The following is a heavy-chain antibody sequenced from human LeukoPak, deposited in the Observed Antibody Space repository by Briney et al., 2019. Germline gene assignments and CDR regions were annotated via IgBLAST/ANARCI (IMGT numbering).Heavy chain of an antibody. Sequence: SETLSLTCTVSGGSFSSYYWSWIRQPAGKGLEWIGRIYTSGSTNYNSSLKSRVTMSVDTSKNQVSLKLSSVTAADTAVYYCATGDGFNSFDYWGQGTLVTVSS. V-gene: IGHV4-4*07. J-gene: IGHJ4*02. D-gene: IGHD5-24*01. CDR2: IYTSGST. CDR3: ATGDGFNSFDY. CDR1: GGSFSSYY.